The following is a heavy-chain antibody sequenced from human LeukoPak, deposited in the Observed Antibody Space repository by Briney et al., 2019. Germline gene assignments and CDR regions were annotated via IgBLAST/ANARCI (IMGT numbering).Heavy chain of an antibody. V-gene: IGHV4-59*01. CDR3: ATSYYDSSGYLS. J-gene: IGHJ4*02. CDR1: GGSISSYY. CDR2: IYYSGST. Sequence: SETLSLTCTVSGGSISSYYWSWIRQPPGKGLEWIGYIYYSGSTNYNPSLKSRVTISVDTSKNQFSLKLSSVTAADTAVYYCATSYYDSSGYLSWGQGTLVTVSS. D-gene: IGHD3-22*01.